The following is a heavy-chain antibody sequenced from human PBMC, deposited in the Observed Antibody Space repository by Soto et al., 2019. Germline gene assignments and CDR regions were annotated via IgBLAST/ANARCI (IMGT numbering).Heavy chain of an antibody. V-gene: IGHV1-2*02. CDR3: ARGNWEVGYYGMDV. CDR2: INPNSGGT. J-gene: IGHJ6*02. Sequence: QVQLVQSGAEVKKPGASVKVSCKASGYTFTGYYMHWVRQAPGQGLEWMGWINPNSGGTNYAQKCQGRVTMTRDTSISTAYMELSRLRSDDTAVYYCARGNWEVGYYGMDVWGQGTTVTVSS. D-gene: IGHD7-27*01. CDR1: GYTFTGYY.